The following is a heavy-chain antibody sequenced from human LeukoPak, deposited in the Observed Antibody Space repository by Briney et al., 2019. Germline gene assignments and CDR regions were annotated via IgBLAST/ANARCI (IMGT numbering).Heavy chain of an antibody. CDR3: ARDLEGSYDGSDYPGTFDY. Sequence: SETLSLTCTVSGGSISSGNYYWGWIRQPPGKGLEWIGIIYYSGSTYYNPSLKSRVTISIDTSKNQFSLKLSSVTAADTAVYYCARDLEGSYDGSDYPGTFDYWGQGTLVTVSS. J-gene: IGHJ4*02. CDR2: IYYSGST. V-gene: IGHV4-39*07. CDR1: GGSISSGNYY. D-gene: IGHD3-22*01.